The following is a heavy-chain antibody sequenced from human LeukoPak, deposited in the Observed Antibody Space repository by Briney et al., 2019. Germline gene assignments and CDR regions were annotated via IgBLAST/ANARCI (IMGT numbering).Heavy chain of an antibody. CDR3: ASASSHRIAAGGDY. J-gene: IGHJ4*02. D-gene: IGHD6-13*01. CDR2: IKRDGSEK. CDR1: GFTFSSYW. Sequence: GGSLRLSCAASGFTFSSYWMSWVRQAPGKGLEWVANIKRDGSEKYYVDSVKGRFTISRDNAKNSLYLQMNSLRAEDTAVYYCASASSHRIAAGGDYWGQGILVTVSS. V-gene: IGHV3-7*01.